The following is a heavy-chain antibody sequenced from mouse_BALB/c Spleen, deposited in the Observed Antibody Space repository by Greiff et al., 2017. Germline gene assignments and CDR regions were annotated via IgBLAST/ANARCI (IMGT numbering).Heavy chain of an antibody. D-gene: IGHD2-4*01. CDR2: INPSNGGT. J-gene: IGHJ3*01. Sequence: QVQLQQPGAELVKPGASVKLSCKASGYTFTSYYMYWVKQRPGQGLEWIGGINPSNGGTNFNEKFKSKATLTVDKSSSTAYMQLSSLTSEDSAVYYCTRSDYDYDRGAWFAYWGQGTLVTVSA. CDR3: TRSDYDYDRGAWFAY. CDR1: GYTFTSYY. V-gene: IGHV1S81*02.